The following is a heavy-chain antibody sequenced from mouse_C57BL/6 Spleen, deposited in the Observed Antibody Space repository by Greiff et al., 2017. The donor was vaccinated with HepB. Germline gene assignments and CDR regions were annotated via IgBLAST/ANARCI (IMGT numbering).Heavy chain of an antibody. CDR1: GYAFTNYL. CDR3: ATGYDHSFAY. D-gene: IGHD2-3*01. V-gene: IGHV1-54*01. J-gene: IGHJ3*01. CDR2: INPGSGGT. Sequence: QVQLQQSGAELVRPGTSVKVSCKASGYAFTNYLIEWVKQRPGQGLEWIGVINPGSGGTNYNEKFKGKATLTADKSSSTAYMQLSSLTSEDAAVYFCATGYDHSFAYWGQGTLVTVSA.